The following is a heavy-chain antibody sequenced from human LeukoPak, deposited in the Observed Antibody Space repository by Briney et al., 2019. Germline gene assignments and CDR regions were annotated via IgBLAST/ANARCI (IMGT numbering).Heavy chain of an antibody. CDR1: GFTFDDYA. J-gene: IGHJ6*03. Sequence: GRSLRLSCAASGFTFDDYAMHWVRQAPGKGLGWVSGISWNSGSIGYADSVKGRFTISRDNAKNSLYLQMNSLRAEDTALYYCAKDMKYYYYYMDVWGKGTTVTVSS. CDR2: ISWNSGSI. CDR3: AKDMKYYYYYMDV. V-gene: IGHV3-9*01.